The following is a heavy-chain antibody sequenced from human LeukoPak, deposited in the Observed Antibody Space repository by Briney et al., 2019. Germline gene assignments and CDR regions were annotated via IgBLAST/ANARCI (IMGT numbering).Heavy chain of an antibody. CDR3: AREDYQLLSLPTLDI. D-gene: IGHD2-2*01. CDR1: GGSISSYY. V-gene: IGHV4-4*07. J-gene: IGHJ3*02. CDR2: IYTSGST. Sequence: SETLSLTCTVSGGSISSYYWSWIRQPAGKGLEWIGRIYTSGSTNYNPSLKSRVTMSVDTSKNQFSLKLSSVTAADTAVYYCAREDYQLLSLPTLDIWGQGTMVTVSS.